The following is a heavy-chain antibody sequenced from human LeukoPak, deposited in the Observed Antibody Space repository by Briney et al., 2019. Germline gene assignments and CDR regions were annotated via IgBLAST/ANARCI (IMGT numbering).Heavy chain of an antibody. CDR1: GGTFSSYA. CDR3: ASPTVTTNYYGMDV. V-gene: IGHV1-69*13. J-gene: IGHJ6*02. CDR2: IIPIFGTA. D-gene: IGHD4-17*01. Sequence: ASVKVSCKASGGTFSSYAISWVRQAPGQGLEWMGGIIPIFGTANYAQKFQGRVTITADESTSTAYMELSSLRSEDTAVYYCASPTVTTNYYGMDVWGQGTTVTVSS.